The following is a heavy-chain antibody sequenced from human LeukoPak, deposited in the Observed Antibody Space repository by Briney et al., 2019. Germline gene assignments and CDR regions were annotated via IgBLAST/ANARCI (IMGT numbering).Heavy chain of an antibody. CDR1: GFDFSSNW. V-gene: IGHV3-74*01. Sequence: GGSLRLSCAASGFDFSSNWMHWVRHAPGQGLVWVSRIKGDGISTNYADSVKGRFTISRDIAKNTLYLQMDSLRAEDTAVYYCAKTVTYYYDSSGYDDWGQGTLVTVSS. CDR2: IKGDGIST. J-gene: IGHJ4*02. D-gene: IGHD3-22*01. CDR3: AKTVTYYYDSSGYDD.